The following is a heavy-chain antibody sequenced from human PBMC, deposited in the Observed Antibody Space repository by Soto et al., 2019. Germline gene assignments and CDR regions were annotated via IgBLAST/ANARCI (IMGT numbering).Heavy chain of an antibody. CDR2: IYYSGST. D-gene: IGHD3-10*01. CDR3: ARRYGSAFDI. Sequence: QVQLQESGPGLVKPSETLSLTCTVSGGSISSYYWSWIRQPPGKGLEWIGYIYYSGSTNYNPSLKSRINISVDTSKNQFSLMRSSVTAADTAVYYCARRYGSAFDIWGQGTMVTVSS. CDR1: GGSISSYY. V-gene: IGHV4-59*01. J-gene: IGHJ3*02.